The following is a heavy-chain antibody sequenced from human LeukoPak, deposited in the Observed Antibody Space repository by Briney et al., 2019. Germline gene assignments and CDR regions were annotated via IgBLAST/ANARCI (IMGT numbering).Heavy chain of an antibody. J-gene: IGHJ4*02. D-gene: IGHD1-26*01. Sequence: GALRLSCAASGFSFSSYAMSWVRKAPGKGLEWVSAIRDSGSSTHYADSVKGRFTTSRDNSKSTLFLQMNSLRAEDTAIYYCAKYGPQDSGSSHFDYWGQGALVTVSS. CDR2: IRDSGSST. CDR3: AKYGPQDSGSSHFDY. CDR1: GFSFSSYA. V-gene: IGHV3-23*01.